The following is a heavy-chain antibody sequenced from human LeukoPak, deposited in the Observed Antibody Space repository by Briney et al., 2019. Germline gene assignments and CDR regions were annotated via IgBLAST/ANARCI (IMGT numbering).Heavy chain of an antibody. CDR3: ARQDYGDEIDY. Sequence: SETLSLTCTVSGGSISSYYWSWIRQPPGKGLEWIGYIYYSGSTNYNPSLKSRVTISVDTSKNQFSLKLSPVTAADTAVYYCARQDYGDEIDYWGQGTLVTVSS. V-gene: IGHV4-59*08. J-gene: IGHJ4*02. D-gene: IGHD4-17*01. CDR2: IYYSGST. CDR1: GGSISSYY.